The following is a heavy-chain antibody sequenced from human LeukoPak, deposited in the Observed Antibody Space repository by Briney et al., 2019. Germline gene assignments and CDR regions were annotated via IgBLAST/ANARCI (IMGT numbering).Heavy chain of an antibody. J-gene: IGHJ4*02. V-gene: IGHV3-15*01. D-gene: IGHD3-10*01. CDR2: IKSKGNGGTI. CDR3: TTDPGTGVRGY. Sequence: GGSLRLSCAASGFTFPNAWVNWVRQAPGKGLEWVGHIKSKGNGGTIDYAAPVKGKFTISGDDSKNTVYLQMNSLEIEDTAVYFCTTDPGTGVRGYWGQGTLVTVSS. CDR1: GFTFPNAW.